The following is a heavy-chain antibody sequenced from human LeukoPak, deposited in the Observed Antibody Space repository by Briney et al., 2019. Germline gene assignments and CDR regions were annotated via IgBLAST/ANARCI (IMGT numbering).Heavy chain of an antibody. CDR2: ISAYNGNT. Sequence: ASVKVSCKASGFTFTSYGISWVRQAPGQGLEWMGWISAYNGNTNSAQKLQGRVTMTTDTSTSTAYMELRSLRSDDTAVYYCARVDIVVVPAAPFDYWGQGTLVTVSS. CDR3: ARVDIVVVPAAPFDY. J-gene: IGHJ4*02. V-gene: IGHV1-18*01. D-gene: IGHD2-2*03. CDR1: GFTFTSYG.